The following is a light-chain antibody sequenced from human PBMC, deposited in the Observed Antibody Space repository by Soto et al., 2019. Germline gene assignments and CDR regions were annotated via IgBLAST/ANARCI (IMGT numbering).Light chain of an antibody. CDR1: QSVSSY. V-gene: IGKV3-11*01. J-gene: IGKJ1*01. CDR3: QQRSNWPPWT. Sequence: EIVLTQSPATLSLSPGERATLSFRVSQSVSSYLAWYQQKPGQAPRLLIYDASNRATGIPARFSGSGSGTDFTLTISSLEPEDFAVYYCQQRSNWPPWTFGQGTKVDI. CDR2: DAS.